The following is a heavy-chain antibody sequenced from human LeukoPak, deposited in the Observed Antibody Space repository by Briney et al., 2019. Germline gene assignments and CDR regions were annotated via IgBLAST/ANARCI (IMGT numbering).Heavy chain of an antibody. Sequence: SETLSLTCAVYGGSFSGYYWSWIRQPPGKGLERIGEINHSGSTNYNPSLKSRVTISVDTSKNQFSLKLSSVTAADTAVYYCARSAMVRGNDDYWGQGTLVTVSS. CDR2: INHSGST. J-gene: IGHJ4*02. V-gene: IGHV4-34*01. D-gene: IGHD3-10*01. CDR3: ARSAMVRGNDDY. CDR1: GGSFSGYY.